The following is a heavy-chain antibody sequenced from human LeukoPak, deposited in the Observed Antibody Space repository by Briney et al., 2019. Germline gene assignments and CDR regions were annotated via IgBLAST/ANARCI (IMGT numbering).Heavy chain of an antibody. V-gene: IGHV3-9*01. CDR1: GFTFDDYA. CDR3: ANGGWFGELSIDY. D-gene: IGHD3-10*01. CDR2: ISWNSGSI. J-gene: IGHJ4*02. Sequence: GGSLRLSCAASGFTFDDYAMHWVRQAPGKGLEWVSGISWNSGSIGYADSVKGRFTISRDNAKNSLYLQMNSLRAEDTAVYYCANGGWFGELSIDYWGQGTLVTVSS.